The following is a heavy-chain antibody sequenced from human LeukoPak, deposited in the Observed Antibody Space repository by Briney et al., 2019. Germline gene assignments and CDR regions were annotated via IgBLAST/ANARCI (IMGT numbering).Heavy chain of an antibody. Sequence: SETLSLTCAVYGGSFSGYYWSWIRQPPGKGLEWIGEINHSGSTNYNPSLKSRVTISVGTSKNQFSLKLSSVTAADTAVYYCARVGYCSSTSCHVYLYYYYGMDVWGQGTTVTVSS. D-gene: IGHD2-2*01. CDR2: INHSGST. V-gene: IGHV4-34*01. CDR3: ARVGYCSSTSCHVYLYYYYGMDV. CDR1: GGSFSGYY. J-gene: IGHJ6*02.